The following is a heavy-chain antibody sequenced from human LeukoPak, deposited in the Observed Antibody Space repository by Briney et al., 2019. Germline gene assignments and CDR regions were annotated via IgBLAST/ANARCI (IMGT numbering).Heavy chain of an antibody. CDR2: ISGSGGST. V-gene: IGHV3-23*01. J-gene: IGHJ6*04. CDR3: AELGITMIGGV. Sequence: GGSLRLSCAASGFTFSSYGMSWVRQAPGRGLEWVPAISGSGGSTYYADSVKGRFTISRDNAKNSLYLQMNSLRAEDTAVYYCAELGITMIGGVWGKGTTVTISS. D-gene: IGHD3-10*02. CDR1: GFTFSSYG.